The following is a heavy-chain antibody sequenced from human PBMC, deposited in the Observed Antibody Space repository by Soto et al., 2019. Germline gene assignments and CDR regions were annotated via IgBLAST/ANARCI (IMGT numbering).Heavy chain of an antibody. J-gene: IGHJ5*02. CDR3: ARVRGLLWFGELLFWFDP. D-gene: IGHD3-10*01. V-gene: IGHV4-30-4*01. CDR1: GGSISSGYYY. Sequence: SETLSLSCTVSGGSISSGYYYWSWIPQPPGKGLEWIGYIYYSGSTYYNPSLKSRVTISVDTSKNQFSLKLSSVTAADTAVYYCARVRGLLWFGELLFWFDPWGQGTLVTVSS. CDR2: IYYSGST.